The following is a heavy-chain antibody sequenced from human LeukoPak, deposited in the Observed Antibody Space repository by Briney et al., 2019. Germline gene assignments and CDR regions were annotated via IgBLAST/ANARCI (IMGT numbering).Heavy chain of an antibody. CDR1: GFTFRRYG. V-gene: IGHV4-34*01. D-gene: IGHD6-6*01. J-gene: IGHJ4*02. CDR3: AREEFSSSSFDY. CDR2: INHSGST. Sequence: GSLRLSCAASGFTFRRYGMSWVRQPPGKGLEWIGEINHSGSTNYNPSLKSRVTISVDTSKNQFSLKLSSVTAADTAVYYCAREEFSSSSFDYWGQGTLVTVSS.